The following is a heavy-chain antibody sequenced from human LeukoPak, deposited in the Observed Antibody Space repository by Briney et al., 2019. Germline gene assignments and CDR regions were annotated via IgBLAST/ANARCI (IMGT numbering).Heavy chain of an antibody. CDR3: ARDGASAGYYGFDI. CDR1: GLTFSSYR. J-gene: IGHJ3*02. Sequence: GGFLRLSCAATGLTFSSYRMSWLRHAPGKGLESVSSITSIRSYIYYADSVKRRFTISRDNAKNSLYLQMNSLRAEDTAVYYCARDGASAGYYGFDIWGQGKMVTVS. D-gene: IGHD3-22*01. V-gene: IGHV3-21*01. CDR2: ITSIRSYI.